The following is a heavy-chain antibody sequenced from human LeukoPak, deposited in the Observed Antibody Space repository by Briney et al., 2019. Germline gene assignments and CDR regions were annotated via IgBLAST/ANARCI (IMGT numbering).Heavy chain of an antibody. CDR3: ARDRLGIAVAGTLFDY. V-gene: IGHV3-21*01. J-gene: IGHJ4*02. D-gene: IGHD6-19*01. CDR2: ISSSSSYI. Sequence: GGSLRLSCAASGFTFGSYSMNWVRQAPGKGLEWVSSISSSSSYIYYADSVKGRFTISRDNAKNSLYLQMNSLRAEDTAVYYCARDRLGIAVAGTLFDYWGQGTLVTVSS. CDR1: GFTFGSYS.